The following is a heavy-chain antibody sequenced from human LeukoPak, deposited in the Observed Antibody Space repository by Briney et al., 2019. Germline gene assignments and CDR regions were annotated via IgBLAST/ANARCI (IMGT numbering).Heavy chain of an antibody. CDR1: GGSISSY. J-gene: IGHJ4*02. CDR2: IYYSGST. V-gene: IGHV4-59*01. D-gene: IGHD6-19*01. CDR3: ARGYSSGWYDLGHY. Sequence: SETLSLTCTVSGGSISSYWSWIRQPPGKGLEWIGYIYYSGSTNYNPSLKSRVTISVDTSKNQFSLKLSSVTAADTAVYYCARGYSSGWYDLGHYWGQGTLVTVSS.